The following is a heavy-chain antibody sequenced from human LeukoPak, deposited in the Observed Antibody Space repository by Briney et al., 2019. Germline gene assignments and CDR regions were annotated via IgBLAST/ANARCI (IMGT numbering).Heavy chain of an antibody. D-gene: IGHD6-19*01. CDR2: INPNSGGT. V-gene: IGHV1-2*02. Sequence: ASVKVSCRASGYTFTGYYMHWVRQAPGQGLEWMGWINPNSGGTNYAQKFQGRVTMTRDTSISTAYMELSRLRSDDTAVYYCARVKGEWLDRKRGWFDPWGQGTLVTVSS. CDR1: GYTFTGYY. CDR3: ARVKGEWLDRKRGWFDP. J-gene: IGHJ5*02.